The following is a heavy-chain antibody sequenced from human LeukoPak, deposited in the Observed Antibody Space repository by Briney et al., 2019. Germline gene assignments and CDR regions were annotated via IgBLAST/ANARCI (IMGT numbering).Heavy chain of an antibody. D-gene: IGHD3-22*01. CDR2: INSSGDGT. CDR3: AKDRPNYYGSNGHYYRRDGDY. CDR1: GFTFSIYA. Sequence: PGGSLRLSCAASGFTFSIYAMSWVRQAPGKGLQWVSSINSSGDGTYYAHSVKGRLTISRDNSENMLYLQMNSLRVEDTAVYFGAKDRPNYYGSNGHYYRRDGDYWGQGTLVTVSS. J-gene: IGHJ4*02. V-gene: IGHV3-23*01.